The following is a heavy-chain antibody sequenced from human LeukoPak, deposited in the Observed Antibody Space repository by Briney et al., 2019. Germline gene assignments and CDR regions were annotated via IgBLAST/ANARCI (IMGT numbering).Heavy chain of an antibody. V-gene: IGHV4-59*12. Sequence: PSETLSLTCTVSGGSISTYYWSWIRQPPGKGLEWIGYIYYSGNTIYNSSLRSRVTISVDTSKNQFSLKLSSVTAADTAVYYCARETYYYDSSGYKLFDYWGQGTLVTVSS. CDR1: GGSISTYY. D-gene: IGHD3-22*01. CDR2: IYYSGNT. CDR3: ARETYYYDSSGYKLFDY. J-gene: IGHJ4*02.